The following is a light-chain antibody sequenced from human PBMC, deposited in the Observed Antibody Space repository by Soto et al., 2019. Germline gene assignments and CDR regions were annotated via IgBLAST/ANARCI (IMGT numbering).Light chain of an antibody. Sequence: QSALTQPASVSGSPGQSITISCTGTSSDIGAYNFVSWYQQHPGKAPKLILYDVNIRPSGVSNRFSGSKSGNTASLTISGHQAEDEADYYCTSWTTSTTMIFGGGTKVTVL. CDR3: TSWTTSTTMI. J-gene: IGLJ2*01. V-gene: IGLV2-14*03. CDR2: DVN. CDR1: SSDIGAYNF.